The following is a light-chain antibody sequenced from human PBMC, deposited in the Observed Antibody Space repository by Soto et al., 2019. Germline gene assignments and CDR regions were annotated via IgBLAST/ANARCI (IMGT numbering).Light chain of an antibody. CDR2: KAS. CDR3: LQYNSYSMYT. J-gene: IGKJ2*01. CDR1: QTISTW. V-gene: IGKV1-5*03. Sequence: DIQMTQSPSTLSASVGDRVTITCRASQTISTWLAWFQQKPGKAPKLLIYKASSLEIGVPLRFSGSGSGTEFTLTISSLQPDDFATYYCLQYNSYSMYTFGQGTKLEIK.